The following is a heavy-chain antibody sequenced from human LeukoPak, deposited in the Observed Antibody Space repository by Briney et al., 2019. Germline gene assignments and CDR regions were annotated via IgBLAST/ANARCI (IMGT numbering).Heavy chain of an antibody. CDR2: IYYTGNT. D-gene: IGHD1-1*01. J-gene: IGHJ4*02. Sequence: PSETLSLTCTVSGGSISSGTYYWSRIRQHPGKGLEWIGYIYYTGNTYYNPSLKSRVTISVDTSKNQFSLKMSSVTAADTAVYYCARDHYQGVENHIDYWGQGTRVTVSS. CDR3: ARDHYQGVENHIDY. CDR1: GGSISSGTYY. V-gene: IGHV4-31*03.